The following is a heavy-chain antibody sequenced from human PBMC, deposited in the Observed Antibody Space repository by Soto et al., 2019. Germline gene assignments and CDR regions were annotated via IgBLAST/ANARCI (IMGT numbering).Heavy chain of an antibody. V-gene: IGHV3-30-3*01. Sequence: QVQLVESGGGVVQPGRSLRLSCAASGFIFSSYAMHWVRQAPGKGLEWVAVISYDGSNKYYADSVKGRFTISRDNSKNTLYLQMNSLRAEDTAVYYCARRGRIYYGMDVWGQGTTVTVSS. CDR1: GFIFSSYA. J-gene: IGHJ6*02. D-gene: IGHD3-16*01. CDR3: ARRGRIYYGMDV. CDR2: ISYDGSNK.